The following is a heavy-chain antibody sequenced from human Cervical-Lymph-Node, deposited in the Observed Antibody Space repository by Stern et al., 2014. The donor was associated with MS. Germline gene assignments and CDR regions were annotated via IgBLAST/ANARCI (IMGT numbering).Heavy chain of an antibody. J-gene: IGHJ6*01. CDR1: ALTFRTYP. CDR2: ISSDSGTA. V-gene: IGHV3-48*02. Sequence: VQLVESGGGLVQPGGSLRVSCAASALTFRTYPMSWVRQAQGQGLEWVSYISSDSGTAYYADSAKGRIPISSDNAKNSLLLPMNRLRDDNTAVYYCARVAVGATAWWYYY. D-gene: IGHD1-26*01. CDR3: ARVAVGATAWWYYY.